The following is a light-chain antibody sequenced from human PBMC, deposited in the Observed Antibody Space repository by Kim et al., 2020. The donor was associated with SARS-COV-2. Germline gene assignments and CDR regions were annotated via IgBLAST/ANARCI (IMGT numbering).Light chain of an antibody. J-gene: IGKJ2*01. V-gene: IGKV3-11*01. CDR1: QNVSSY. CDR3: QQRSNWLYT. CDR2: DAS. Sequence: SLSPGEGATFSCRASQNVSSYLAWYQQKPGQPPRLLIYDASTRATGIPARFSGSASGTDFTLTISSLEPEDFAVYYCQQRSNWLYTFGQGTKLEI.